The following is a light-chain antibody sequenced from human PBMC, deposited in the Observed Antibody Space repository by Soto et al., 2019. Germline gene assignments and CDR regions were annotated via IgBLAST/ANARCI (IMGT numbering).Light chain of an antibody. CDR1: SSDVGGYTY. CDR3: TSYTTASTYV. CDR2: EVT. V-gene: IGLV2-14*01. Sequence: QSALTQPASVSGSPGQSITISCTGTSSDVGGYTYVSWYQQHPGKAPKFLIYEVTNRPSGVSHRFSGSKSGNTASLTISGLQAEDEADYYCTSYTTASTYVFGTGTRSPS. J-gene: IGLJ1*01.